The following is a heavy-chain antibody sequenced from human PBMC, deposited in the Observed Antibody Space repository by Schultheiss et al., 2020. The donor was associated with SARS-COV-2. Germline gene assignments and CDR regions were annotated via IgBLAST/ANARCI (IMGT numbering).Heavy chain of an antibody. V-gene: IGHV1-8*01. CDR2: MNPNSGNT. CDR3: ARDGGLAGGLPY. D-gene: IGHD6-19*01. J-gene: IGHJ4*02. Sequence: ASVKVSCKASGYTFTSYDINWVRQATGQGLEWMGWMNPNSGNTGYAQKFQGRVTMTRNTSISTAYMELSSLRSEDTAVYYCARDGGLAGGLPYWGQGTLVTVSS. CDR1: GYTFTSYD.